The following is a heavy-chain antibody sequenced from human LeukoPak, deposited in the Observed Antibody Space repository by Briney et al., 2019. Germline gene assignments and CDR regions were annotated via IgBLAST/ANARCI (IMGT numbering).Heavy chain of an antibody. Sequence: SETLSLTCAVYGGSFSSYYWGWIRQPPGKGLEWIGSIYYSGSTYYNPSLKSRVTISVDTSKNQFSLKLSSVTAADTAVYYCARDSTAYDSSGYFNYWGQGTLVTVSS. CDR2: IYYSGST. V-gene: IGHV4-39*07. J-gene: IGHJ4*02. CDR1: GGSFSSYY. CDR3: ARDSTAYDSSGYFNY. D-gene: IGHD3-22*01.